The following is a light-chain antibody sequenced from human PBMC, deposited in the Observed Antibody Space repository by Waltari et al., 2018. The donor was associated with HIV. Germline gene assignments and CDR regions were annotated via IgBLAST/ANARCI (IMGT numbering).Light chain of an antibody. J-gene: IGLJ1*01. CDR3: AAWDDSPYF. CDR2: RSN. Sequence: QSVLTQSPSASGTPGQRVTISCSGSSSHIGSNYVYWYQQLPGTAPIFLVCRSNLRPSGVPDRCSGSKSGSSASLAMNGLRSEDEAYYYCAAWDDSPYFFGTGTEVTVL. V-gene: IGLV1-47*01. CDR1: SSHIGSNY.